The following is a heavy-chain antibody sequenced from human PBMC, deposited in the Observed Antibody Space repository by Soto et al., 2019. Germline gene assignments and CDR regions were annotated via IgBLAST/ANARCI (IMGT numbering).Heavy chain of an antibody. CDR2: ISWDSRSV. CDR1: GFTFGDYA. V-gene: IGHV3-9*01. J-gene: IGHJ3*02. D-gene: IGHD6-6*01. CDR3: AKDSIRRSFSRSSTRARDAFDI. Sequence: GGSLRLSCAVSGFTFGDYAMHWVRQAPGKGLEWVSGISWDSRSVAYADSVKGRFTISRDNADNSLHLQMNSLRAEDTAVYYCAKDSIRRSFSRSSTRARDAFDIWGQGTMVTVS.